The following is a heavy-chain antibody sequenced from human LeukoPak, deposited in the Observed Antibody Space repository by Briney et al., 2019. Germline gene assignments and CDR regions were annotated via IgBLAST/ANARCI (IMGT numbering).Heavy chain of an antibody. D-gene: IGHD6-19*01. CDR2: IYYSGST. V-gene: IGHV4-30-4*08. CDR1: GGSISSGDYY. J-gene: IGHJ4*02. CDR3: ARHEGSGSGWSNFDY. Sequence: SQTLSLACTVSGGSISSGDYYWSWIRQPPGKGLEWIGYIYYSGSTYYNPSLKSRVTISVDTSKNQFSLKLSSVTAADTAVYYCARHEGSGSGWSNFDYWGQGTLVTVSS.